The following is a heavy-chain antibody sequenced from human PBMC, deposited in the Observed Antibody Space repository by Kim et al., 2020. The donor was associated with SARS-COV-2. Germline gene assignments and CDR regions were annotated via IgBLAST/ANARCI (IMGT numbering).Heavy chain of an antibody. CDR3: ARDSLRFLEWLSPVGYYYGMDV. Sequence: GGSLRLSCAASGFTFSSYEMNWVRQAPGKGLEWVSYISSSGSTIYYADSVKGRFTISRDNAKNSLYLQMNSLRAEDTAVYYCARDSLRFLEWLSPVGYYYGMDVWGQGTTVTVSS. CDR1: GFTFSSYE. CDR2: ISSSGSTI. V-gene: IGHV3-48*03. D-gene: IGHD3-3*01. J-gene: IGHJ6*02.